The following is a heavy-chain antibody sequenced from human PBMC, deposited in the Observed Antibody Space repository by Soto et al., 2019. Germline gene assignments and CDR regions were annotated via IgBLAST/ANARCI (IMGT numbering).Heavy chain of an antibody. Sequence: GGSLRLSCAASGFTFSSYAMHWVRQAPGKGLEWVAVISYDGSNKYYADSVKGRFTISRDNSKNTLYLQMNSLRAEDTAVYYCARSNHYDILTGYYFDYWGQGTLVTVSS. D-gene: IGHD3-9*01. CDR3: ARSNHYDILTGYYFDY. CDR1: GFTFSSYA. V-gene: IGHV3-30*04. J-gene: IGHJ4*02. CDR2: ISYDGSNK.